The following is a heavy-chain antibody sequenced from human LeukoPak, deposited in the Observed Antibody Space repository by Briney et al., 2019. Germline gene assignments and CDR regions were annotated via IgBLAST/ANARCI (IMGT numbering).Heavy chain of an antibody. Sequence: GESLLISCKFSGYSFTTYWIGWVRPMPGKGLEWMGIIYPGESDTRYSPSFQGQVTISADKSINTAYLQWSSLEASDTAIYYCARLASRGYEISWWFDPWGQGTLVTVSS. D-gene: IGHD5-12*01. CDR1: GYSFTTYW. V-gene: IGHV5-51*01. J-gene: IGHJ5*02. CDR2: IYPGESDT. CDR3: ARLASRGYEISWWFDP.